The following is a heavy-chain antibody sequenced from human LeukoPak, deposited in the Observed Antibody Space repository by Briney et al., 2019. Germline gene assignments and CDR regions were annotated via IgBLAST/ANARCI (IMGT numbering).Heavy chain of an antibody. V-gene: IGHV3-9*01. CDR2: ISWNSGSI. CDR1: GFSFDDYD. J-gene: IGHJ4*02. D-gene: IGHD6-19*01. Sequence: GGSLRLSCAASGFSFDDYDMHWVRQAPGTGLEWVSSISWNSGSIAYADSVKGRFIISRDNAKDSLYLQMNSLRVEDTALYYCAKSAVAGSFDYWGQGTLVTVSS. CDR3: AKSAVAGSFDY.